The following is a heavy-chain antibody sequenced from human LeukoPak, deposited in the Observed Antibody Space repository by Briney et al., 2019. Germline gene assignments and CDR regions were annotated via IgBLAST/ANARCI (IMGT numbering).Heavy chain of an antibody. J-gene: IGHJ4*02. CDR3: AKDAGAAAGGYYFDY. V-gene: IGHV1-18*01. D-gene: IGHD6-13*01. CDR2: ISAYNGNT. CDR1: GYTFTSYG. Sequence: ASVKVSCKASGYTFTSYGISWVRQAPGQGLEWMGWISAYNGNTNYAQKLQGRVTMTTDTSTSTAYMELRSLRSDDTAVYYCAKDAGAAAGGYYFDYWGQGTLVTVSS.